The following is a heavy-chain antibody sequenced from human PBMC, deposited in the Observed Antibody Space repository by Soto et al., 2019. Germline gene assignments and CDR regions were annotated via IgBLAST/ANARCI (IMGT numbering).Heavy chain of an antibody. D-gene: IGHD5-12*01. CDR3: ARAQGHRDGYTNYYYYYGMDV. J-gene: IGHJ6*02. CDR2: ISAYNGNT. Sequence: RASVKVSCKASGYTFTSYGISWVRQAPGQGLEWMGWISAYNGNTNYAQKLQGRVTMTTDTSTSTAYMELRSLRSEDTAVYYCARAQGHRDGYTNYYYYYGMDVWGQGTTVTVSS. CDR1: GYTFTSYG. V-gene: IGHV1-18*01.